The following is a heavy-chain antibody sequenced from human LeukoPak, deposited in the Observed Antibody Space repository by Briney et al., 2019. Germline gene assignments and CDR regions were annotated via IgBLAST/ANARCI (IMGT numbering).Heavy chain of an antibody. D-gene: IGHD3-10*01. V-gene: IGHV3-23*01. CDR3: AKAGGSGSYGLQYYYYIDV. Sequence: PGGSLRLSCAASGFTFSSYAMSWVRQAPGKGLEWVSAISGSGGSTYYADSVKGRFTISRDNSKNTLYLQMNSLRAEDTALYYCAKAGGSGSYGLQYYYYIDVWGKGTTVTVSS. J-gene: IGHJ6*03. CDR1: GFTFSSYA. CDR2: ISGSGGST.